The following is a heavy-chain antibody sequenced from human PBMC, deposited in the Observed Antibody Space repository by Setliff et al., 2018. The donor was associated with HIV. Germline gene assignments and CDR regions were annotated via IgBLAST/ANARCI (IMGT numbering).Heavy chain of an antibody. J-gene: IGHJ4*02. CDR3: TRDRLGIFRFLDS. CDR2: IRTKTNTYAT. D-gene: IGHD7-27*01. V-gene: IGHV3-73*01. CDR1: GFTFSGSA. Sequence: GGSLRLSCSASGFTFSGSAMHWVRQASGKGLEWVGLIRTKTNTYATAYGASVKGRLTISRDDSQNTAYLQMNSLKSEDTAVYFCTRDRLGIFRFLDSWGQGTLVTVS.